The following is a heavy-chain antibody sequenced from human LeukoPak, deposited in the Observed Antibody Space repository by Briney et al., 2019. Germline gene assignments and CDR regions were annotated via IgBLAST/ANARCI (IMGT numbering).Heavy chain of an antibody. D-gene: IGHD2/OR15-2a*01. J-gene: IGHJ4*02. CDR2: ISAYNGNT. V-gene: IGHV1-18*01. Sequence: ASVKVSCKASGYTFTSYGISWVRQAPGQGLEWMGWISAYNGNTNYAQKLQGRVTMTTDTSTSTAYMELRSLRSDDTAVYYRAKEILSRWQLSNWDYWGQGTLVTVSS. CDR1: GYTFTSYG. CDR3: AKEILSRWQLSNWDY.